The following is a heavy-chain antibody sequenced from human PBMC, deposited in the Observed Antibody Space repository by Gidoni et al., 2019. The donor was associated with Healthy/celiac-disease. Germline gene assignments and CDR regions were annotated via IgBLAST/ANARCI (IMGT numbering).Heavy chain of an antibody. CDR3: ARASSSWYYYYYGMDV. D-gene: IGHD6-13*01. CDR2: IYYSGST. Sequence: QVQLQESGPGLVKPSETLSLTCTVSGGSISSYYWSWIRQPPGKGLEWIGYIYYSGSTNYNPSLKGRVTISVDTSKNQFSLKLSSVTAADTAVYYCARASSSWYYYYYGMDVWGQGTTVTVSS. J-gene: IGHJ6*02. V-gene: IGHV4-59*01. CDR1: GGSISSYY.